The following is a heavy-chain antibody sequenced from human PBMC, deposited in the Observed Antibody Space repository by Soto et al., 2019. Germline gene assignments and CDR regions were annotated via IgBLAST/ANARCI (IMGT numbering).Heavy chain of an antibody. J-gene: IGHJ4*02. CDR2: ISSNGGST. D-gene: IGHD1-26*01. V-gene: IGHV3-64D*06. Sequence: EVQLVESGGGLVQPGGSLRLSCSASGFTFSSYAMHWVRQAPGKGLEYVSAISSNGGSTYYADSVKGRFTISRDNSKNTLYLQMSCLRAEDTAVYYCVKSGGSYIRDYFDYWGQGTLVTVSS. CDR3: VKSGGSYIRDYFDY. CDR1: GFTFSSYA.